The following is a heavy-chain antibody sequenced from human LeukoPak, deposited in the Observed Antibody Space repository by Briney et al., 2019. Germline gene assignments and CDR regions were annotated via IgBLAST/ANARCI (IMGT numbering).Heavy chain of an antibody. J-gene: IGHJ4*02. CDR3: ASPHYYGSGSYYKGFDY. D-gene: IGHD3-10*01. CDR1: GYTFTSYG. Sequence: GASVKVSCKASGYTFTSYGISWVRQAPGQGLEWMGWISAYNGNTNYAQKLQGRVTMTTDTSTSTAYMELSSLRSEDTAVYYCASPHYYGSGSYYKGFDYWGQGTLVTVSS. V-gene: IGHV1-18*01. CDR2: ISAYNGNT.